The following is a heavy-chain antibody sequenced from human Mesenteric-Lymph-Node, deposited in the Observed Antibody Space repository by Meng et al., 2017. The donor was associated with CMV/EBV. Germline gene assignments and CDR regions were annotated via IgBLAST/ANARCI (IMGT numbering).Heavy chain of an antibody. Sequence: LSCAASGFMFDSYAMSWVRQAPGKGLEWVSAISGNLVTTYYADSVKGRLTISRDNSENTLFLYMNSLRVEDTAVYFCAKHQGRGFDNWGQGTLVTVSS. CDR1: GFMFDSYA. CDR3: AKHQGRGFDN. V-gene: IGHV3-23*01. D-gene: IGHD3-10*01. J-gene: IGHJ4*02. CDR2: ISGNLVTT.